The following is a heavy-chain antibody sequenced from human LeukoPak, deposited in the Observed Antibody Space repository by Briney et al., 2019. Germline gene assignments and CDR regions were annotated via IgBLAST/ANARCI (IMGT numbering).Heavy chain of an antibody. CDR1: GFIFSNYA. CDR2: ISYDGSNK. V-gene: IGHV3-30-3*01. Sequence: GGSLRLSCAASGFIFSNYAMHWVRQAPGKGLEWVAVISYDGSNKYYADSVKGRFTISRDDAKGSVYLQMESLRVEDTAIYYCARNFDSWGQGTLVTVSS. CDR3: ARNFDS. J-gene: IGHJ4*02.